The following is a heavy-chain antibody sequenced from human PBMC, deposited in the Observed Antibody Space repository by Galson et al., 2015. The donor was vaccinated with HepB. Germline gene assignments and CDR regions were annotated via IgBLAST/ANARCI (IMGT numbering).Heavy chain of an antibody. CDR2: IYYSGST. Sequence: SETLSLTCTVSGGSISSYYWSWIRQPPGKGLEWIGYIYYSGSTNYNPSLKSRVTISVDTSKNQFSLKLSSVTAADTAVYYCASERRMVRGGNWFDPWGQGTLVTVSS. J-gene: IGHJ5*02. CDR1: GGSISSYY. CDR3: ASERRMVRGGNWFDP. D-gene: IGHD3-10*01. V-gene: IGHV4-59*01.